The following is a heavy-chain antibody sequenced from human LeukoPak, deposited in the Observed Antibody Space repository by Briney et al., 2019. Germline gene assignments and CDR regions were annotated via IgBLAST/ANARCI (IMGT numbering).Heavy chain of an antibody. CDR2: INPNSGNT. V-gene: IGHV1-8*03. D-gene: IGHD4-17*01. CDR3: ARAPVTTGPYYYYMDV. CDR1: GYTFTGYY. J-gene: IGHJ6*03. Sequence: RASVKVSCKASGYTFTGYYMHWVRQAPGQGLEWMGWINPNSGNTGYAQKFQGRVTITRSTSISTAYMELSSLRSEDTAVYYCARAPVTTGPYYYYMDVWGKGTTVTVSS.